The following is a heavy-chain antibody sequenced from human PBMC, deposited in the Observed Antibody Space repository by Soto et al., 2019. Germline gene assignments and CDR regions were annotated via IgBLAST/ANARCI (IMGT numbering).Heavy chain of an antibody. CDR3: ARLEGLATISYYFDF. V-gene: IGHV4-34*01. J-gene: IGHJ4*02. CDR1: GGSFSGYY. Sequence: PSETLSLTCAVYGGSFSGYYWSWIRQPPGKGLEWIGEINHSGSTNYNPSLKSRVTISVDTSKNQFSLKLSSVTAADTAVYFCARLEGLATISYYFDFWGAGALVTVSS. D-gene: IGHD3-9*01. CDR2: INHSGST.